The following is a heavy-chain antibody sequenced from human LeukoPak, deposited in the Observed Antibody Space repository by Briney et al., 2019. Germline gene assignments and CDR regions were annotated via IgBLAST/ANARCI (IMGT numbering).Heavy chain of an antibody. Sequence: GGSLRLSCAASGFTFSSYGMHWVRQAPGKGLEWVAVISYDGSNKYYADSVKGRFTISRDNSKNTLYLQMNSLRAEDTAVYYCAKGGSGSSWAFDYWGQGTLVTASS. D-gene: IGHD1-26*01. CDR2: ISYDGSNK. V-gene: IGHV3-30*18. CDR1: GFTFSSYG. CDR3: AKGGSGSSWAFDY. J-gene: IGHJ4*02.